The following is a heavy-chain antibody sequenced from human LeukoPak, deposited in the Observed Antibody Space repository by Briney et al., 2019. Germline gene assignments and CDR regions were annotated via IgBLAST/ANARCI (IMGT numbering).Heavy chain of an antibody. D-gene: IGHD3-10*01. CDR1: GGSFSGYY. CDR3: ARGCNSGFPPSKH. CDR2: INHSGST. Sequence: PSETLSLTCAVYGGSFSGYYWTWIRQPPGKGLEWIGEINHSGSTNYNPSLKSRVTISIDTSKNQFSLGLSSVTAADTAVYYCARGCNSGFPPSKHWGQGTLVTVSS. V-gene: IGHV4-34*01. J-gene: IGHJ1*01.